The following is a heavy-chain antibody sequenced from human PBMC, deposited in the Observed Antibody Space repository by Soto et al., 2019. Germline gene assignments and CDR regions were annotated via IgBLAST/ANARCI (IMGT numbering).Heavy chain of an antibody. Sequence: QVQLVQSGGEVRKPGASVTVSCKASGYTFSRYGMSWVRQAPGQGLEWMGWISTYNGKTNYAQKFQDRVTMATDTSTSTVYLVVRSLTFDDTAVYYCAREGDVPYYYYGMDVWGQGTTVSVSS. CDR1: GYTFSRYG. J-gene: IGHJ6*02. D-gene: IGHD2-21*02. V-gene: IGHV1-18*01. CDR2: ISTYNGKT. CDR3: AREGDVPYYYYGMDV.